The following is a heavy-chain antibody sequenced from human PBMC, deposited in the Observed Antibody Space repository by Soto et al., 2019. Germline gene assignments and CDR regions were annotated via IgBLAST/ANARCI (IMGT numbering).Heavy chain of an antibody. V-gene: IGHV6-1*01. CDR2: TYYTSTWYN. CDR3: AREFRNAFDF. CDR1: GDSVSRNSVA. J-gene: IGHJ3*01. Sequence: QVQLQQSGPGLVKPSQTLSLTCAISGDSVSRNSVAWNWIRQSPSRGLEWLGRTYYTSTWYNDYAVSVKSRITIKPDTSKNQVSLQLNSVTPEDTAVNYCAREFRNAFDFWGQGTMVTVSS.